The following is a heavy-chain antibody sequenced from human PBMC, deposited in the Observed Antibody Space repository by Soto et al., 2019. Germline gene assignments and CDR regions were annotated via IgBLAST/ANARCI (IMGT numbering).Heavy chain of an antibody. V-gene: IGHV4-39*02. CDR3: ARLEGLATISYYFDF. J-gene: IGHJ4*02. D-gene: IGHD3-9*01. Sequence: QLQLQESGPGLVKPSETLSLSCSVSDDSINSDKYYWGWIRQPPGKGLEWIGSVYYRGNAYYNPSLQTRVTISLDKSTSHFALKLNSATAADSAVYFCARLEGLATISYYFDFWGPGALVTVSS. CDR1: DDSINSDKYY. CDR2: VYYRGNA.